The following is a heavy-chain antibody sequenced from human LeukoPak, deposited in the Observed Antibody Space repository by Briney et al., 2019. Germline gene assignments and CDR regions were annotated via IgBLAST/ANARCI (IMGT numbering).Heavy chain of an antibody. CDR2: IYTSGST. CDR1: GGSISSYY. J-gene: IGHJ6*03. CDR3: ARDLPVRFGELLSHYYYYMDV. Sequence: SETLSLTCTVSGGSISSYYWSWIRQPAGKGLEWIGRIYTSGSTNYNPSLKSRVTMSVDTSKNQFSLKLSSVTAADTAVYYCARDLPVRFGELLSHYYYYMDVWGKGTTVTISS. V-gene: IGHV4-4*07. D-gene: IGHD3-10*01.